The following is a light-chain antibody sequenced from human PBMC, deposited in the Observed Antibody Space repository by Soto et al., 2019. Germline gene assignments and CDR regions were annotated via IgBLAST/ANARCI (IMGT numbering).Light chain of an antibody. CDR2: RNN. Sequence: QSVLTQPPSASGTPGQRVTISCSGSSSNIGSNYVYWYQQLPGTAPKLLIYRNNQRPSGVPDRFSGSKSGTSASLAISVLRSEDEDDDYCAAWDDSLSGLFGGGTKLTVL. V-gene: IGLV1-47*01. CDR3: AAWDDSLSGL. CDR1: SSNIGSNY. J-gene: IGLJ3*02.